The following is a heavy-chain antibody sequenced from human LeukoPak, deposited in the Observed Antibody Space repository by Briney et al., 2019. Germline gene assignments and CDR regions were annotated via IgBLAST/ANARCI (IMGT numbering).Heavy chain of an antibody. CDR2: IYYSGST. Sequence: SETLSLTCTVSGGSISSYYWSWIRQPPGKGLEWIGYIYYSGSTNYNPSPKSRVTISVDTSKNQFSLKLSSVTAADTAVYYCARADFWSGYYQYYFDYWGQGTLVTVSS. D-gene: IGHD3-3*01. V-gene: IGHV4-59*01. J-gene: IGHJ4*02. CDR1: GGSISSYY. CDR3: ARADFWSGYYQYYFDY.